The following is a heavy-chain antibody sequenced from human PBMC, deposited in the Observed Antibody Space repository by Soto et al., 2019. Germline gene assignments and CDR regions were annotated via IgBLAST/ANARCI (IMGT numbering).Heavy chain of an antibody. D-gene: IGHD6-6*01. V-gene: IGHV3-21*01. Sequence: GGSLRLSCAASGFTFSSYSMNWVRQAPGKGLEWVSSISSSSSYIYYADSVKGRFTISRDNAKNSLYLQMNSLRAEDTAVYYCARLEYSSSYYFDYWGQGTLVTVSS. CDR3: ARLEYSSSYYFDY. CDR2: ISSSSSYI. CDR1: GFTFSSYS. J-gene: IGHJ4*02.